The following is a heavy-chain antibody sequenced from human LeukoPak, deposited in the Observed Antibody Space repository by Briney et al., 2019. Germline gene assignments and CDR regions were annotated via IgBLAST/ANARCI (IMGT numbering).Heavy chain of an antibody. CDR3: ARDYYDSSESPYFDY. CDR2: ISSSSSYI. Sequence: GGSLRLSCAASGFTFSSYSMNWVRQAPGKGLEWVSSISSSSSYIYYADSVKGRFTISRDNAKNSLYLQMNSLRAEDTAVYYCARDYYDSSESPYFDYWGQGTLVTVSS. CDR1: GFTFSSYS. D-gene: IGHD3-22*01. J-gene: IGHJ4*02. V-gene: IGHV3-21*01.